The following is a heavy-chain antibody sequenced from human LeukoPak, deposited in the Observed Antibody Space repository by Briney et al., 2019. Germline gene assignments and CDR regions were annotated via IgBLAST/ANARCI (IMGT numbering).Heavy chain of an antibody. J-gene: IGHJ3*02. V-gene: IGHV4-59*01. CDR1: GGSFSGYY. Sequence: PSETLSLTCAVYGGSFSGYYWSWIRQPPGKGLEWIGYIYYSGSTNYNPSLKSRVTISVDTSKNQFSLKLSSVTAADTAVYYCARVAAPDAFDIWGQGTMVTVSS. CDR2: IYYSGST. D-gene: IGHD6-19*01. CDR3: ARVAAPDAFDI.